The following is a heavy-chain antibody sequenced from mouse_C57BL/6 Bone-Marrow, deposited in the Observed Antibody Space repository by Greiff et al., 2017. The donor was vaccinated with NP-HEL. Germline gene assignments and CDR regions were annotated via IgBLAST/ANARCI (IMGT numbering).Heavy chain of an antibody. CDR1: GFTFTDYY. Sequence: EVQVVESGGGLVQPGGSLSLSCAASGFTFTDYYMSWVRQPPGQALEWLGFIRPKANGYTTEYSASVKGRFTISRDNSQSILYLQMNALRAEDSATYYCARNWDYWYFDVWGTGTTVTVSS. CDR3: ARNWDYWYFDV. CDR2: IRPKANGYTT. D-gene: IGHD4-1*01. V-gene: IGHV7-3*01. J-gene: IGHJ1*03.